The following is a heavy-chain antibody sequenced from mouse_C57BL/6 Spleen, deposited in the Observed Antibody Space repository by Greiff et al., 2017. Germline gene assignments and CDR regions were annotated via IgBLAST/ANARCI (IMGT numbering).Heavy chain of an antibody. CDR1: GYTFTSYW. CDR2: IDPSDSYT. Sequence: QVQLKQPGAELVMPGASVKLSCKASGYTFTSYWMHWVKQRPGQGLEWIGEIDPSDSYTNYNQKFKGKSTLTVDKSSSTAYMQLSSLTSEDSAVYYCARGGLRRGKDYWGQGTTLTVSS. J-gene: IGHJ2*01. D-gene: IGHD2-4*01. CDR3: ARGGLRRGKDY. V-gene: IGHV1-69*01.